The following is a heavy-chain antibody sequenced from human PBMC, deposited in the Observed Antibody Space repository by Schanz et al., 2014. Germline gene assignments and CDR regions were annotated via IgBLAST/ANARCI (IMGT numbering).Heavy chain of an antibody. CDR1: GFTFSSYD. CDR3: ARDFHGYGPHLDY. D-gene: IGHD5-12*01. CDR2: LWHDGSKK. Sequence: VQLVESGGGLAQPGGSLRLSCVASGFTFSSYDVFWVRQAPGKGLEWVAILWHDGSKKYYADSVKGRFTVSRDNSKNTLYLQLNSLRAEDTAVYYCARDFHGYGPHLDYWGQGSLVTVSS. J-gene: IGHJ4*02. V-gene: IGHV3-30*02.